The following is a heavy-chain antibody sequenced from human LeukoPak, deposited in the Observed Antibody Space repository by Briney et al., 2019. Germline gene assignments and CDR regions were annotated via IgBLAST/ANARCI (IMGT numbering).Heavy chain of an antibody. V-gene: IGHV3-48*03. D-gene: IGHD5-18*01. Sequence: PGGSLRLSCAASVFTFSSYEMNWVRQAPGKGLEWVSYISSSGSTVYYADSVKGRFTISRDNAKNSLYLQMNSLRAEDTAVYYCARGIQLRGYYFDYWGQGTLVTVSS. CDR1: VFTFSSYE. CDR2: ISSSGSTV. CDR3: ARGIQLRGYYFDY. J-gene: IGHJ4*02.